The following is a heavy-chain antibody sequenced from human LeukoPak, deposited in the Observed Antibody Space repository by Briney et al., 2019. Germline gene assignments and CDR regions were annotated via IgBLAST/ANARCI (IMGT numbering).Heavy chain of an antibody. CDR1: GYTFTSYG. CDR2: ISTYNGNT. V-gene: IGHV1-18*04. J-gene: IGHJ4*02. CDR3: ARDLTMVRGVIRYYFDY. Sequence: ASVKGSCTASGYTFTSYGISWVRQAPGHGLEWMGWISTYNGNTNYGQKLQGRVTMTTDTSTSTAYMELRSLRSDDTAVYYWARDLTMVRGVIRYYFDYWGQGTLVTVSS. D-gene: IGHD3-10*01.